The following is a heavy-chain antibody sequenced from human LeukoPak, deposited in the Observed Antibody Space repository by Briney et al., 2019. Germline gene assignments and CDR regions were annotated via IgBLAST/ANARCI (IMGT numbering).Heavy chain of an antibody. Sequence: SETLSLTCTVSGGSISSYYWSWIRQPPGKGLEWIGYIFYSGSTNHNPSLKSRVTISVDTSKNQLSLRLTSVTAADTAVYYCARGIAALSPYYYYMDVWGKGTTVTVSS. CDR1: GGSISSYY. D-gene: IGHD6-13*01. CDR2: IFYSGST. J-gene: IGHJ6*03. CDR3: ARGIAALSPYYYYMDV. V-gene: IGHV4-59*01.